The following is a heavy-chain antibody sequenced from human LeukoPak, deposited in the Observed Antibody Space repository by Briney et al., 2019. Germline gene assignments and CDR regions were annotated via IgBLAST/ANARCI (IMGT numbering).Heavy chain of an antibody. D-gene: IGHD2-2*01. J-gene: IGHJ4*02. V-gene: IGHV3-23*01. CDR3: AKGGYCSSTSCYLDY. CDR2: ISGSGGST. CDR1: GFTFSSYA. Sequence: GGSLRLSCAASGFTFSSYAMSWVRQAPGKGLEWVSAISGSGGSTYYADSVKGRFTISRDNSKNTLYLQMNSLRAEDTAVYYCAKGGYCSSTSCYLDYWGQGTLVTVPS.